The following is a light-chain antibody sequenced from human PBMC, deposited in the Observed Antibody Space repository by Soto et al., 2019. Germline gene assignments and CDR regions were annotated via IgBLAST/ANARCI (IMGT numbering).Light chain of an antibody. CDR2: GNS. CDR1: SSNIGAGYD. CDR3: QSYDSSLSGVV. J-gene: IGLJ2*01. V-gene: IGLV1-40*01. Sequence: QSVLTPPPSVSGAPVQRVTISCTGSSSNIGAGYDVHWYQQLPGTSPKLLIYGNSNRPSGVPDRFSGSKSGTSASLAITGLQAEDEADYYCQSYDSSLSGVVFGGVTKLSVL.